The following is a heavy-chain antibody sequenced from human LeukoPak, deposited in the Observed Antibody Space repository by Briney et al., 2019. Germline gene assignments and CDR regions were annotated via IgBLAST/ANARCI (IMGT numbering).Heavy chain of an antibody. CDR1: GGSISSHY. V-gene: IGHV4-59*11. CDR2: ISNSGST. Sequence: SVTLPLTCTVYGGSISSHYWTWIRQSPVKGLEWIGDISNSGSTSSNPSLTSRVTISIDTSKNPFSLKLSSVTAADTAVYYCGRDALVGYFSYYYMDVWGKGTTVTVSS. D-gene: IGHD2-15*01. J-gene: IGHJ6*03. CDR3: GRDALVGYFSYYYMDV.